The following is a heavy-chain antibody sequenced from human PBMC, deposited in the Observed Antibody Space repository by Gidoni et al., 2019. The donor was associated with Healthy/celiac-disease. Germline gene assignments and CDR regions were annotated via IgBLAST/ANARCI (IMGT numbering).Heavy chain of an antibody. CDR3: ARAIAAAGHVDY. Sequence: QLQLQESGPGLVKPSETLSLTCTVPGGSISSSSYYWGWIRQPPGKGLEWIGSIYYSGSTYYNPSLKSRVTISVDTSKNQFSLKLSSVTAADTAVYYCARAIAAAGHVDYWGQGTLVTVSS. D-gene: IGHD6-13*01. V-gene: IGHV4-39*07. J-gene: IGHJ4*02. CDR2: IYYSGST. CDR1: GGSISSSSYY.